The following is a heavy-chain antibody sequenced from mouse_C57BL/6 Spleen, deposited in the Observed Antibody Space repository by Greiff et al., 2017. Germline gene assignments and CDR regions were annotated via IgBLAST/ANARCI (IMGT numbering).Heavy chain of an antibody. CDR2: INPSTGGT. Sequence: VQLQQSGPELVKPGASVKISCKASGYSFTGYYMNWVKQSPEKSLEWIGEINPSTGGTTYNQKLKAKATLTVDKSSSTAYMQLKSLTAEDSAVYYWARREYGNYDFDYWGQGTTLTVSS. V-gene: IGHV1-42*01. J-gene: IGHJ2*01. CDR3: ARREYGNYDFDY. CDR1: GYSFTGYY. D-gene: IGHD2-10*02.